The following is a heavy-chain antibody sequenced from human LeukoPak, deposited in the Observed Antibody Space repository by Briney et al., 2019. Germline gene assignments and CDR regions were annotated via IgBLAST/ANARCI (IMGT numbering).Heavy chain of an antibody. V-gene: IGHV3-23*01. D-gene: IGHD1-26*01. CDR2: ISGGGVDT. Sequence: SGGSLRLSCATSGFTSSSYAMSWVRQAPGKGLEWVSVISGGGVDTDHADSVKGRFTVSRDKSKKTVYLQMISLRAEDTAIYYCAKHGGGTYSVLDSWGQGTLVTVSS. J-gene: IGHJ4*02. CDR1: GFTSSSYA. CDR3: AKHGGGTYSVLDS.